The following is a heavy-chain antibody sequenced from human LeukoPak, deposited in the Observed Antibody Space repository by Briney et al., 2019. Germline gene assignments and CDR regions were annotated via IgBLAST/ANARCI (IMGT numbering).Heavy chain of an antibody. J-gene: IGHJ4*02. D-gene: IGHD2-15*01. CDR3: AGGQGWLLDY. Sequence: GGSLRLSCAASGFTVSSNYMSWVRQAPGKGLEWVSVIYSGGSTYYADSVKGRFTISRDNAKNSLFLQMNSLRVEDTAVFYCAGGQGWLLDYWGQGTLVTVSS. V-gene: IGHV3-53*01. CDR1: GFTVSSNY. CDR2: IYSGGST.